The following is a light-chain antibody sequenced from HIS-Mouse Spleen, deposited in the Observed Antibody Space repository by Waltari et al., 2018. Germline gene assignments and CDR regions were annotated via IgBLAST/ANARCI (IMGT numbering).Light chain of an antibody. CDR1: SSDVGSYNL. CDR2: EGS. J-gene: IGLJ2*01. Sequence: QSALTQPASVSGSPGQSITISCTGTSSDVGSYNLVSWYQQHPGKAPKLMIYEGSKRPSGVSHRLSGSKSGNTASLTISGLQAEDEADYYCCSYAGSSTVVFGGGTKLTVL. CDR3: CSYAGSSTVV. V-gene: IGLV2-23*01.